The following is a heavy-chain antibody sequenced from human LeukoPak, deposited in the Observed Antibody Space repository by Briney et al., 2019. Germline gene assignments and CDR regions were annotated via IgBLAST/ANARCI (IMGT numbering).Heavy chain of an antibody. D-gene: IGHD6-6*01. Sequence: GGSLRLSCAASGFTFSNYAMSWVRQAPGKGLEWVSGISGSGGSTYYADSVKGRFTISRDNSKNTLYLQMNSLRAEDMAVYYCAKDRSSSSGRFDPWGQGTLVTVSS. J-gene: IGHJ5*02. V-gene: IGHV3-23*01. CDR1: GFTFSNYA. CDR2: ISGSGGST. CDR3: AKDRSSSSGRFDP.